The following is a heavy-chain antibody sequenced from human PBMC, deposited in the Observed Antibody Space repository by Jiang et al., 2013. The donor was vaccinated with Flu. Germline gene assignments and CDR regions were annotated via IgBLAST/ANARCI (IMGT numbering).Heavy chain of an antibody. V-gene: IGHV3-7*03. Sequence: SGEGLVQPGGSLTLSCVASGFTFKNYWMTWFRQAPGKGLEWVANIKEDGSAKYYLDSVKGRFTVSRDNAKNSLYLQMNSLRAEDTATYYCVRDLVWGSGKNDYWGQGTLVTVSS. CDR1: GFTFKNYW. CDR3: VRDLVWGSGKNDY. D-gene: IGHD3-10*01. CDR2: IKEDGSAK. J-gene: IGHJ4*02.